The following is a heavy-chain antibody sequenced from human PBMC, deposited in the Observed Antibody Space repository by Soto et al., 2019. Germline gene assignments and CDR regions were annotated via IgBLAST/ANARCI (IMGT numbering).Heavy chain of an antibody. Sequence: QVQLVESGGGVVQPGRSLRLSCAASGFTFSSYAMHWVRQAPGKGLEWVAVISYDGSNKYYADSVKGRFTISRDNSKNTLYLQVNSLRAEDTAVYYCARGVAARRGDWFDPWGQGTLVTVSS. CDR3: ARGVAARRGDWFDP. CDR2: ISYDGSNK. J-gene: IGHJ5*02. D-gene: IGHD6-6*01. V-gene: IGHV3-30-3*01. CDR1: GFTFSSYA.